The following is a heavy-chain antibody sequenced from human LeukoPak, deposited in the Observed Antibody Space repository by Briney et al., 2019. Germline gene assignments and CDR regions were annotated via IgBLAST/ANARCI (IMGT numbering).Heavy chain of an antibody. CDR3: AKGCSGGSCYSWDYYYYYMDV. V-gene: IGHV3-23*01. D-gene: IGHD2-15*01. CDR1: GFTVSSNS. CDR2: ISGSGGST. J-gene: IGHJ6*03. Sequence: PGGSLRLSCTVSGFTVSSNSMSWVRQAPGKGLEWVSAISGSGGSTYYADSVKGRFTISRDNSKNTLYLQMNSLRAEDTAVYYCAKGCSGGSCYSWDYYYYYMDVWGKGTTVTVSS.